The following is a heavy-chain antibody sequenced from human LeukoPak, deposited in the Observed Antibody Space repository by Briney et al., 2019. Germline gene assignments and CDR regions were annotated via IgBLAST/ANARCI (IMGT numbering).Heavy chain of an antibody. J-gene: IGHJ6*03. CDR1: GYTFTSNY. D-gene: IGHD3-9*01. CDR3: AREDYDILTGYYEAYYYCYMDV. V-gene: IGHV1-46*01. Sequence: GASVKVSCKAFGYTFTSNYMHWVRQAPGQGPEWMGVISPSGGSTTYAQKFQGRVTLTRDMSTSTDYLELSSLRSEDTAVYYCAREDYDILTGYYEAYYYCYMDVWGKGTTVTISS. CDR2: ISPSGGST.